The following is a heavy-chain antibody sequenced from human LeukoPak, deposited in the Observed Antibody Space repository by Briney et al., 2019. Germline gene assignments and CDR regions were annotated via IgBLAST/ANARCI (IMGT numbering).Heavy chain of an antibody. Sequence: GASVKVSCTASGYTFTSYGISWVRQAPGQGLEWMGWISAYNGNTNYAQKLQGRVTMTTDTSTSTAYMELRSLRSDDTAVYYCARDYDYGGNAVLNYWGQGTLVTVSS. J-gene: IGHJ4*02. D-gene: IGHD4-23*01. CDR3: ARDYDYGGNAVLNY. V-gene: IGHV1-18*01. CDR2: ISAYNGNT. CDR1: GYTFTSYG.